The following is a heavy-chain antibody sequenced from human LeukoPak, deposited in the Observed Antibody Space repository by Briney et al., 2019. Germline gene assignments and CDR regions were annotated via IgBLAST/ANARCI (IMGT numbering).Heavy chain of an antibody. Sequence: SETLSLTCTVSGYSISSGYYWGWIRQPPGKGLEWIGSIYHSGSTYYNPSLKSRVTISVDTSKNQFSLKLSSVTAADTAVYYCAREARIAVAGRGEENDYWGQGTLVTVSS. CDR1: GYSISSGYY. CDR2: IYHSGST. J-gene: IGHJ4*02. V-gene: IGHV4-38-2*02. CDR3: AREARIAVAGRGEENDY. D-gene: IGHD6-19*01.